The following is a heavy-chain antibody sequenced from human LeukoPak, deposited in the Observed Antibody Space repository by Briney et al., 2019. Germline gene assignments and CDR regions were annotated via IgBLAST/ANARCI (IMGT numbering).Heavy chain of an antibody. CDR3: ARGGSSFEHYFDY. J-gene: IGHJ4*02. V-gene: IGHV4-34*01. Sequence: SETLSLTCAVYGGSFSGYYWSWIRQPPGKGLEWIGYIYHSGSTYYNPSLKSRVTISVDRSKNQFSLKLSSVTAADTAVYYCARGGSSFEHYFDYWGQGTLVTVSS. CDR1: GGSFSGYY. D-gene: IGHD6-6*01. CDR2: IYHSGST.